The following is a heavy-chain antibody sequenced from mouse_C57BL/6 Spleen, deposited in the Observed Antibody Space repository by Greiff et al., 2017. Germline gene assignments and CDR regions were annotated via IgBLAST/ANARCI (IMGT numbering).Heavy chain of an antibody. J-gene: IGHJ4*01. D-gene: IGHD1-1*01. V-gene: IGHV1-7*01. CDR3: ARYNYGSSYAMDY. CDR1: GYTFTSYW. Sequence: QVQLKESGAELAKPGASVKLSCKASGYTFTSYWMHWVKQRPGTGLEWIGYINPSSGYTKYNQKFKDKATLTADKSSITAYMQLRSLKDEYSAVYYCARYNYGSSYAMDYWGQGTSVTVSS. CDR2: INPSSGYT.